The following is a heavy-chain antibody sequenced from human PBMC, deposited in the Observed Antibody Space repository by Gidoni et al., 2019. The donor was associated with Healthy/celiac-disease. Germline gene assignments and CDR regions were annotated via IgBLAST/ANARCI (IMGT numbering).Heavy chain of an antibody. D-gene: IGHD1-26*01. CDR1: GFTFDDYA. CDR3: AKDWSGSYPRYYGMDV. V-gene: IGHV3-9*01. J-gene: IGHJ6*02. Sequence: EVQLVESGGGLVQPGRSLRLSCAASGFTFDDYAMHWVRQAPGKGLEWVSGISWNSGSIGYADSVKGRFTISRDNAKNSLYLQMNSLRAEDTALYYCAKDWSGSYPRYYGMDVWGQGTTVTVSS. CDR2: ISWNSGSI.